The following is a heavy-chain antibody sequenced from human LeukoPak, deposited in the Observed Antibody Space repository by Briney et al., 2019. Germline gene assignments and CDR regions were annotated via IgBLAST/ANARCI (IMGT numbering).Heavy chain of an antibody. Sequence: GGSLRLSCAASGFTFSSYAMTWVRQAPGKGLEWVSTITGSGGDTYHADAVQGRFTISRDISKNTAFLQMNNLRAEDTAVYFCAKGPHLYSGYHPDSWGQGTLVTVSS. CDR3: AKGPHLYSGYHPDS. V-gene: IGHV3-23*01. J-gene: IGHJ4*02. CDR1: GFTFSSYA. CDR2: ITGSGGDT. D-gene: IGHD5-12*01.